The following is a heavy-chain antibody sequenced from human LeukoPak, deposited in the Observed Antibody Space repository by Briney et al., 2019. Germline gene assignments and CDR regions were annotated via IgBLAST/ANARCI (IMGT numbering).Heavy chain of an antibody. V-gene: IGHV3-30*04. J-gene: IGHJ6*03. CDR3: ARDWYSGWYYNYYYYYYMDV. Sequence: GGSLRLSCAASGFTFSSYAMHWVRQAPGKGLEWVAVISYDGSNKYYADSVKGRFTISRDNSKNTLYLQMNSLRAEDTAVYYCARDWYSGWYYNYYYYYYMDVWGKGTTVTVSS. CDR2: ISYDGSNK. CDR1: GFTFSSYA. D-gene: IGHD6-19*01.